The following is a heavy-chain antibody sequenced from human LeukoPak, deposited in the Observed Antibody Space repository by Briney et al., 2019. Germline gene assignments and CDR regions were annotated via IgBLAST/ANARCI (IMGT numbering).Heavy chain of an antibody. V-gene: IGHV1-2*02. Sequence: ASVKVSCKASGYTFTSYDINWVRQAPGQGLEWMGWINPNSGGTNYAQKFQGRVTMTRDTSISTAYMELSRLRSDDTAVYYCATDQYCSGGSCYSRKVNYYGMDVWGQGTTVTVSS. D-gene: IGHD2-15*01. CDR3: ATDQYCSGGSCYSRKVNYYGMDV. J-gene: IGHJ6*02. CDR1: GYTFTSYD. CDR2: INPNSGGT.